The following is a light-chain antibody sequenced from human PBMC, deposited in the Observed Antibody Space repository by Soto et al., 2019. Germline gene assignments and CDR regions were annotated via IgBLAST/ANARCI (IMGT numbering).Light chain of an antibody. CDR2: AAS. Sequence: DIQMTQSPSSLSASVGDRVTITCRASLPISNYLAWYQQKPGKIPNLLIYAASTLQSGVPSRFSGSGSETEFTLTIRSLQSEDFALYYCHQYNNWPWTFGQGTKVDIK. CDR1: LPISNY. V-gene: IGKV1-27*01. J-gene: IGKJ1*01. CDR3: HQYNNWPWT.